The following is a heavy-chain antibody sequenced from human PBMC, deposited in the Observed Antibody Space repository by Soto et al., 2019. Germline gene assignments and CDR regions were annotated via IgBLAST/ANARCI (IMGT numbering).Heavy chain of an antibody. J-gene: IGHJ3*02. CDR3: AKHHYYDSSGYYYAPGDAFDI. V-gene: IGHV4-59*01. CDR2: IYYSGST. CDR1: GGSISSYY. D-gene: IGHD3-22*01. Sequence: SETLSLTCTVSGGSISSYYWSWIRQPPGKGLEWIGYIYYSGSTNYNPSLKSRVTISVDTSKNQFSLKLSSVTAADTAVYYCAKHHYYDSSGYYYAPGDAFDIWGQGTMVTVSS.